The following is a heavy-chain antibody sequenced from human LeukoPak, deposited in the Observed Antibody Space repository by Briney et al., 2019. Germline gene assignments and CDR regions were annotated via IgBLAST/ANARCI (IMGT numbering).Heavy chain of an antibody. Sequence: GGSLRLSCAASGFTFSSYGMHWVRQAPGKGLEWVAFIRYDGSNKYYADSVKGLFTISRDNSKNTLYLQMNSLRAEDTAVYYCATSTVVITFGPPDYWGQGTLVTVSS. V-gene: IGHV3-30*02. CDR2: IRYDGSNK. D-gene: IGHD3-22*01. CDR3: ATSTVVITFGPPDY. CDR1: GFTFSSYG. J-gene: IGHJ4*02.